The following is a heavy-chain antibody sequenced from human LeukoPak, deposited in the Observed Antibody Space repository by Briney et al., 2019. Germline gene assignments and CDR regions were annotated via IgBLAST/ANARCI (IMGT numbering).Heavy chain of an antibody. CDR2: INHSGST. D-gene: IGHD6-13*01. Sequence: SETLSLTCAVYGGSFSGYYWSWIRQPPGKGLEGIGEINHSGSTNYNPSLKSRVTISVDTSKNQFSLKLSSVTAADTAVYYCARGRYGIAAGWGQGTLVTVSS. J-gene: IGHJ4*02. CDR1: GGSFSGYY. CDR3: ARGRYGIAAG. V-gene: IGHV4-34*01.